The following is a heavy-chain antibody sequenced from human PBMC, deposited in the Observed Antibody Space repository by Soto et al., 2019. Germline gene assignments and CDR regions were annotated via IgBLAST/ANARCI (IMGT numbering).Heavy chain of an antibody. V-gene: IGHV2-5*02. CDR2: IYWDDDK. Sequence: QITLKESGPTLVKPTQTLTLTCTFSGLSLSTTGVGVGWIRQPPGKALEWLALIYWDDDKRYSPSLKSRLTITKDTSKNQVVLTMTNMYTVDTATYYCVQSRCGGDCLQSYSSHSYYGLDVWGQGTTVTVSS. CDR1: GLSLSTTGVG. CDR3: VQSRCGGDCLQSYSSHSYYGLDV. D-gene: IGHD2-21*02. J-gene: IGHJ6*02.